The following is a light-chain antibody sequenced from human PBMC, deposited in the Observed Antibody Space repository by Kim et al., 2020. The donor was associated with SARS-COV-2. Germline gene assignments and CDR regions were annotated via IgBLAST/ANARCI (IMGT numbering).Light chain of an antibody. J-gene: IGLJ1*01. Sequence: SYELTQPPSVSGFPGQTASITCSGDKLGDKYASWYQQKSGQSPVLVIYQDNKRPSGIPERFSGSNSGNTATLTISGTQAMDEADYYCQAWDSSTYVFGPG. CDR1: KLGDKY. CDR2: QDN. CDR3: QAWDSSTYV. V-gene: IGLV3-1*01.